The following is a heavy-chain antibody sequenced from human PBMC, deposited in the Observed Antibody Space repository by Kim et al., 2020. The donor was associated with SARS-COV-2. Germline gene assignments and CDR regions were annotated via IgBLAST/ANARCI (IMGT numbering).Heavy chain of an antibody. J-gene: IGHJ4*02. CDR2: ISDNGGNR. D-gene: IGHD6-19*01. V-gene: IGHV3-64D*06. CDR3: VKEWTSGGYGFDY. Sequence: GGSLRLSCSASGFTFSTYAMHWVRQAPGKGLEYVSGISDNGGNRYYANPVKDRFTISRDNSKNTLYLQMSSLREEDTAVYYCVKEWTSGGYGFDYWGQGTLVTASS. CDR1: GFTFSTYA.